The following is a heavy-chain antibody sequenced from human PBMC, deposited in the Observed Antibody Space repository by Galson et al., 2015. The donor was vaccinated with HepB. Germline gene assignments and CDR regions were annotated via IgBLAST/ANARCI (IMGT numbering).Heavy chain of an antibody. CDR3: TTKDYGDSYYYYGMDV. J-gene: IGHJ6*02. CDR2: ISYDGSNK. Sequence: SLRLSCAASGFTFSSYAMHWVRQAPGKGLEWVAVISYDGSNKYYADSVKGRFTISRDNSKNTLYLQMNSLKTEDTAVYYCTTKDYGDSYYYYGMDVWGQGTTVTVSS. CDR1: GFTFSSYA. V-gene: IGHV3-30*04. D-gene: IGHD4-17*01.